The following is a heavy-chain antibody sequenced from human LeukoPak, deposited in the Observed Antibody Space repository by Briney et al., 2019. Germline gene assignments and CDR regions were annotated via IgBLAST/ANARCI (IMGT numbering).Heavy chain of an antibody. J-gene: IGHJ6*03. D-gene: IGHD2-2*01. CDR3: ARASRGVVPAAYYYYMDA. CDR1: GFTFSGNW. Sequence: GGSLTLSCAASGFTFSGNWMSWVRQAPGKGLEWVANIKEGGSEQYYVDSVKGRFTISRDNAQNSLYLLMNSLRAEDTAVYYCARASRGVVPAAYYYYMDAWGKGTTVTVSS. V-gene: IGHV3-7*01. CDR2: IKEGGSEQ.